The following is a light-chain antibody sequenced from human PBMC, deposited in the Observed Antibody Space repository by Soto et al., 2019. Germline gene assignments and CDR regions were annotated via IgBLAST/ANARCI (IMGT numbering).Light chain of an antibody. CDR1: QSISVW. V-gene: IGKV1-5*03. CDR3: QQYNSYSPT. Sequence: DIQMTQSPSTLSASVGDRVTITCRASQSISVWLAWYQQKAGKAPNLLIYKASRLESGFPSRFSGSGSETEFTLTISGLQPGDSATYYCQQYNSYSPTFGQGNKVEVK. J-gene: IGKJ1*01. CDR2: KAS.